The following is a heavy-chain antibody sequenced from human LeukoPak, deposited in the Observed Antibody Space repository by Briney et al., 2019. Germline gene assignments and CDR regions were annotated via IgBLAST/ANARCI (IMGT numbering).Heavy chain of an antibody. Sequence: SVKVSCRASGGTFSSYAISWVRQAPGQGLEWMGGIIPIFGTANYAQKFQGRVTITADKSTSTAYMELSSLRSEDTAVYYCARGLSGDGEVWFDPWGQGTLVTVSS. CDR2: IIPIFGTA. CDR3: ARGLSGDGEVWFDP. J-gene: IGHJ5*02. D-gene: IGHD5-12*01. V-gene: IGHV1-69*06. CDR1: GGTFSSYA.